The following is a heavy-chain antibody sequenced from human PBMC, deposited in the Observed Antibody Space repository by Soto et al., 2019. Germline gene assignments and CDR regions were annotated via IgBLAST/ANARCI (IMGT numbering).Heavy chain of an antibody. CDR3: ARYDSSGYYWPYYYYGMDV. V-gene: IGHV3-21*01. CDR2: ISSSSSYR. D-gene: IGHD3-22*01. J-gene: IGHJ6*02. Sequence: GGALRLSRAAPGFTFSTYSMNWVPQGPGEGLEWVSSISSSSSYRYYADSVKGRFTISRDNAKNSLYLQMNSLRAEDTAVYYCARYDSSGYYWPYYYYGMDVSGQGTTVTVSS. CDR1: GFTFSTYS.